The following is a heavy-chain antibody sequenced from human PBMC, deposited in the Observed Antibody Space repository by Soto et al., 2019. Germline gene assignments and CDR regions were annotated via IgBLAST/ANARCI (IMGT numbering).Heavy chain of an antibody. D-gene: IGHD6-13*01. V-gene: IGHV4-31*03. CDR1: GASISSGGYY. CDR3: ARGPYAGNAIDY. J-gene: IGHJ4*02. CDR2: IYNSGST. Sequence: QVQLQESGPGLVKPSQTLSLTCTVSGASISSGGYYWSWIRQHPGKGLEWIGYIYNSGSTDYNSSLKSRVTISMDTSKNQFALTLSSVTAADTAFYYCARGPYAGNAIDYWGQGALVTVSP.